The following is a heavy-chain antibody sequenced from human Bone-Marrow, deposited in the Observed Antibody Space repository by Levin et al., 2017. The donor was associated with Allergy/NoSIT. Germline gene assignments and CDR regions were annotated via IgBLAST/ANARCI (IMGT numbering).Heavy chain of an antibody. V-gene: IGHV4-39*07. CDR3: ARPTFGVDRMYYFDY. J-gene: IGHJ4*02. D-gene: IGHD3-3*01. Sequence: PSETLSLTCTVSGGSISSSSYYWGWIRQPPGKGLEWIGSIYYSGSTYYNPSLKSRVTISVDTSKNQFSLKLSSVTAADTAVYYCARPTFGVDRMYYFDYWGQGTLVTVSS. CDR2: IYYSGST. CDR1: GGSISSSSYY.